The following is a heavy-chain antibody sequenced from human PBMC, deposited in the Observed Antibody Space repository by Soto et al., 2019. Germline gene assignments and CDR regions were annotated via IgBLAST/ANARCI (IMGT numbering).Heavy chain of an antibody. D-gene: IGHD3-10*01. V-gene: IGHV3-23*01. CDR2: ISGSGGST. J-gene: IGHJ6*02. CDR3: AKGGGLLWFGESTYPYYYYYGMDV. Sequence: PGGSLRLSCAASGFTFSSYAMSWVRQAPGKGLEWVSAISGSGGSTYYADSVKGRFTISRDNSKNTLYLQMNSLRAEDTAVYYCAKGGGLLWFGESTYPYYYYYGMDVWGQGTXVTVSS. CDR1: GFTFSSYA.